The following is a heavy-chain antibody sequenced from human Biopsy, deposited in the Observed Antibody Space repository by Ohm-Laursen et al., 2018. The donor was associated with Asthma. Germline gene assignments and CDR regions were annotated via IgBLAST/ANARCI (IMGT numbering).Heavy chain of an antibody. J-gene: IGHJ6*02. CDR2: ISVYNGNT. Sequence: ASVKVSCKTSGYTFNSAGITWVRQAPGQGLEWMGWISVYNGNTKVAQKLQDRVTMITDTSTSTAHMELRSMRSDDTAVYFCARAVDYSHYYGIDVWGQGTTVTVS. CDR1: GYTFNSAG. D-gene: IGHD3-10*01. CDR3: ARAVDYSHYYGIDV. V-gene: IGHV1-18*01.